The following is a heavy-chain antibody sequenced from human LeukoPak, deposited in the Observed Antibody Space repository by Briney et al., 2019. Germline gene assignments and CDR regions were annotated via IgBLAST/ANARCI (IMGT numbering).Heavy chain of an antibody. Sequence: SETLSLTCAVYGGSFSGYYWSWIRQPPGKGLEWIGEINHSGSTNYNPSLKSRVTISVDKSKNQFSLKLNSVTAADTAVYYCATQGGYCSGGHCYSDYYYGMDVWGQGTTVTVSS. V-gene: IGHV4-34*01. CDR1: GGSFSGYY. CDR2: INHSGST. J-gene: IGHJ6*02. CDR3: ATQGGYCSGGHCYSDYYYGMDV. D-gene: IGHD2-15*01.